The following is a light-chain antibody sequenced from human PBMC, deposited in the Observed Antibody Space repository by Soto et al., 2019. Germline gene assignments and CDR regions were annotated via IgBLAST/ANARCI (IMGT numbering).Light chain of an antibody. CDR2: GNS. CDR1: SSNIGAGYD. CDR3: QSYDSSVV. V-gene: IGLV1-40*01. J-gene: IGLJ2*01. Sequence: QSVLTQPPSGSGAPGQRVTISCTGSSSNIGAGYDVHWYQQLPGTAPKLLIYGNSNRPSGVPDRFSGSKSGTSASLAITGLQPEDEADYYCQSYDSSVVFGGGTKLTVL.